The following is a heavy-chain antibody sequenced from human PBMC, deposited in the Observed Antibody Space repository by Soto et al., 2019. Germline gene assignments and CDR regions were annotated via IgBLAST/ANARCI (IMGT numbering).Heavy chain of an antibody. J-gene: IGHJ4*02. CDR2: INAGNGNT. Sequence: ASVKVSCKTFGYTFTSYGIGWARQAPGQGLEWMGWINAGNGNTKYSQKFQGRVTITRDTSASTAYMELSSLRSEDTAVYYCARGGPPIDYWGQGTLVTVS. CDR3: ARGGPPIDY. V-gene: IGHV1-3*01. CDR1: GYTFTSYG. D-gene: IGHD3-10*01.